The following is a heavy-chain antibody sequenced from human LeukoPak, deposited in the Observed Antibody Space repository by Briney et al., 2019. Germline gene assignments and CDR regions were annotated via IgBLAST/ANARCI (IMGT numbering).Heavy chain of an antibody. CDR3: AKTSLWDGSGHYYYMDV. J-gene: IGHJ6*03. CDR1: GFTFSNAW. CDR2: IKSKTDGGTT. D-gene: IGHD2-15*01. V-gene: IGHV3-15*01. Sequence: GGSLRLSCAASGFTFSNAWMSWVRQAPGKGLEWVGRIKSKTDGGTTDYAAPVKGRFTISRDNSKNTVYLQMDSLRAEDTALYYCAKTSLWDGSGHYYYMDVWGKGTTVTISS.